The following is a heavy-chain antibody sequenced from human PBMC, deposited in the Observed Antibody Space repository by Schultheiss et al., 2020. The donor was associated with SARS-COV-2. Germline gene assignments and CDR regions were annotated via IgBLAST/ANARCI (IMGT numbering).Heavy chain of an antibody. CDR2: IYYSGST. V-gene: IGHV4-61*01. J-gene: IGHJ5*02. D-gene: IGHD1-26*01. CDR3: ARGGVVGATTLGAWFDP. CDR1: GGSVSSGSYY. Sequence: SETLSLTCTVSGGSVSSGSYYWSWIRQPPGKGLEWIGYIYYSGSTNYNPSLKSRVTISVDTSKNQFSLKLSSVTAADTAVYYCARGGVVGATTLGAWFDPWGQGTLVTAPQ.